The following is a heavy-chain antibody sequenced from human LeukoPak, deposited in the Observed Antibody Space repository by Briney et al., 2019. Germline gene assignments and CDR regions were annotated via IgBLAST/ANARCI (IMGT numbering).Heavy chain of an antibody. CDR2: IHHTGNT. J-gene: IGHJ4*02. CDR1: GSSITTYTH. CDR3: ARKRFWGSYREFDY. V-gene: IGHV4-38-2*02. Sequence: PSETLSLTCTVSGSSITTYTHWGWIRQSPGKGLEWIASIHHTGNTYYNPSLESRVTISIDTSKNQLSLKLSSVTAADTAVYYCARKRFWGSYREFDYWGQGTLVTVSS. D-gene: IGHD3-16*02.